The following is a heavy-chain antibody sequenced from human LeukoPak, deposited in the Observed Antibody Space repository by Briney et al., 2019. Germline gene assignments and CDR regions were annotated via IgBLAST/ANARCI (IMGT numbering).Heavy chain of an antibody. D-gene: IGHD3-10*01. CDR3: ARASVRGVIIGDY. CDR1: GGSISSYY. CDR2: IYYSGST. J-gene: IGHJ4*02. Sequence: SETLSLTCTVSGGSISSYYWSWIRQPPGKGLEWIGYIYYSGSTNYNPSLKSRVTISVDTSKNQFSLKLSSVTAADTAVYYCARASVRGVIIGDYWGQGTLVTVSS. V-gene: IGHV4-59*08.